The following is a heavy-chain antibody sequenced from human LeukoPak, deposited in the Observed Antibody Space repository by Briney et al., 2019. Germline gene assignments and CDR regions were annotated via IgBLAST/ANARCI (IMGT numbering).Heavy chain of an antibody. D-gene: IGHD3-9*01. Sequence: SSETLSLTCTVSGGSISSGDYYWSWIRQPPGKGLEWIGYIYYSGSTYYNPSLKSRVTISVDTSKNQFSLKVSAVTAADSAVYYCARGNDRLTHYYGMDVWGQGTTVTVSS. CDR3: ARGNDRLTHYYGMDV. J-gene: IGHJ6*02. CDR2: IYYSGST. CDR1: GGSISSGDYY. V-gene: IGHV4-30-4*01.